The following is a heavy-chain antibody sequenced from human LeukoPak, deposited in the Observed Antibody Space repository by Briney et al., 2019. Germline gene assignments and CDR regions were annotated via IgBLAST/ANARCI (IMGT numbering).Heavy chain of an antibody. J-gene: IGHJ4*02. V-gene: IGHV3-53*01. CDR2: IYSGGST. Sequence: GGSLRLSCAASGFTVSSNYMSWVRQAPGKGLEWVSVIYSGGSTYYADSVKGRFTISRDNSKNTLYLQMNSLRAEDTAVYYCAKDMRFYSSSSAGDYWGQGTLVTVSS. CDR1: GFTVSSNY. D-gene: IGHD6-6*01. CDR3: AKDMRFYSSSSAGDY.